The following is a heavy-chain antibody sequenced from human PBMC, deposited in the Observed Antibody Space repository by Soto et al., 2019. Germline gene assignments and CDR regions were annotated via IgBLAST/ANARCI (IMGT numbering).Heavy chain of an antibody. J-gene: IGHJ4*02. V-gene: IGHV1-69*01. Sequence: QVQLVQSGAEVKKPGSSVKVSCKASGGTFNNYAISWVRQAPGQGLEWMGGIIPIIGTADYAHKFQGRLAISAAASAGTTFMELSSLRSEDTALYYCARGGVDVVATSAFDYWGQGTLVTVSS. CDR3: ARGGVDVVATSAFDY. D-gene: IGHD5-12*01. CDR2: IIPIIGTA. CDR1: GGTFNNYA.